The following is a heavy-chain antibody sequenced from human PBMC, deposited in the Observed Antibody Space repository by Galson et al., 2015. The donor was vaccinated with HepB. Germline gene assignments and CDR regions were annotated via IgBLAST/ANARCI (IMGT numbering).Heavy chain of an antibody. CDR1: GFTFSSYG. CDR2: IRYDGSNK. J-gene: IGHJ6*02. V-gene: IGHV3-30*02. Sequence: SLRLSCAASGFTFSSYGMHWVRQAPGKGLEWVAFIRYDGSNKYYADSVKGRFTISRDNSKSTLYLQMNSLRAEDTAVYYCAKDLGYYYDSSGYYPRDDYYYYYGMDVWGQGTTVTVSS. CDR3: AKDLGYYYDSSGYYPRDDYYYYYGMDV. D-gene: IGHD3-22*01.